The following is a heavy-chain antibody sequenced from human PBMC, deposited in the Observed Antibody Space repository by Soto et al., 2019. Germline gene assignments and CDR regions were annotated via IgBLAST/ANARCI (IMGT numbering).Heavy chain of an antibody. CDR2: IYYSGST. CDR1: GGSISSGEYY. CDR3: ARSYSVGSYCINWFDP. D-gene: IGHD3-10*01. J-gene: IGHJ5*02. Sequence: SETLSLTCTVSGGSISSGEYYWSWIRQPPGKGLEWIGYIYYSGSTYYNPSLKSRVTISVDTSKNQFSLKLSSVTAADTAEYYLARSYSVGSYCINWFDPWGPGTKVTVYS. V-gene: IGHV4-30-4*01.